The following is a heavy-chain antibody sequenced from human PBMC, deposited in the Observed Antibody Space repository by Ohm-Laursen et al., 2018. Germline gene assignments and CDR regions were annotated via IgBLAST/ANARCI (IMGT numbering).Heavy chain of an antibody. CDR1: GFTFSSYS. CDR3: ARGDDYVDY. CDR2: ISRSVSTI. V-gene: IGHV3-48*01. J-gene: IGHJ4*02. Sequence: SLRLSCAASGFTFSSYSMNWVRQAPGKGLEWVSYISRSVSTIYYADSVKGRFTISRDNAKNSLYLQMSSLRAEDTAVYYCARGDDYVDYWGQGTLVTVSS.